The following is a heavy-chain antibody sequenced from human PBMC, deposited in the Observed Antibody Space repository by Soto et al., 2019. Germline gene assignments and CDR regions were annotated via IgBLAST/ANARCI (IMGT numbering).Heavy chain of an antibody. V-gene: IGHV4-39*01. CDR1: GGSISSSSYY. J-gene: IGHJ6*03. D-gene: IGHD4-17*01. CDR3: ARHVTTSPYYYYYYMDV. CDR2: IYYSGST. Sequence: SETLSLTCTVSGGSISSSSYYWGWIRQPPGKGLEWIGSIYYSGSTYYNPSLKSRVTISVDTSKNQFSLKLSSVTAADTAVYYCARHVTTSPYYYYYYMDVWGKGTTVTVSS.